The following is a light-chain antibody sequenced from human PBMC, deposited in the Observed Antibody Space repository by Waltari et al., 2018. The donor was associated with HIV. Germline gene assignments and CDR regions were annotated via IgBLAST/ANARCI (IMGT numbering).Light chain of an antibody. CDR1: SSNIGSNT. Sequence: QSVLTQPPSASGTPGQRVTISCSGSSSNIGSNTVNWYQQLPGPAPKLLIYGKNQRPSGVPDRFSGSKSGTSASLSISGLQSEDEADYYCAAWDDSLNVCVFGGGTKLTVL. V-gene: IGLV1-44*01. J-gene: IGLJ3*02. CDR2: GKN. CDR3: AAWDDSLNVCV.